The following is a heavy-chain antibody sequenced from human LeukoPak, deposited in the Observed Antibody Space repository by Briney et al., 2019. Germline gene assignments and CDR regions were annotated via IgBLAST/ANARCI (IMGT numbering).Heavy chain of an antibody. CDR2: LSSSSSTI. CDR1: GFTFSSYS. D-gene: IGHD6-13*01. Sequence: GGSLRLSCAASGFTFSSYSMNWVRQAPGKGLEWVSYLSSSSSTIYYADSVKGRFTISRDNAKNSLYLQMNSLRAEDTAVYYCARGYSSSWRYNWFDPWGQGTLVTVSS. CDR3: ARGYSSSWRYNWFDP. V-gene: IGHV3-48*01. J-gene: IGHJ5*02.